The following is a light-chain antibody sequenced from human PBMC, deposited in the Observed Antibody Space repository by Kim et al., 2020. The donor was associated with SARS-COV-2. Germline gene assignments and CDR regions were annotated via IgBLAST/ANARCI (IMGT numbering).Light chain of an antibody. J-gene: IGLJ1*01. V-gene: IGLV2-14*03. CDR1: ISDVGGYNY. CDR2: DVS. Sequence: QSALTQPASVSGSPGQSITISCTGTISDVGGYNYVSWYQQHPGKTPKLMIYDVSNRPSGVSNRFSGSKSGNTASLTISGLQHEDEADYYCSSYTGGSTLYVFGTGTKVTVL. CDR3: SSYTGGSTLYV.